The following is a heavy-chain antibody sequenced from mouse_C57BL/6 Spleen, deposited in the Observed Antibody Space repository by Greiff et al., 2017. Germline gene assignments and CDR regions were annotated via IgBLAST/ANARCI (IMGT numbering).Heavy chain of an antibody. Sequence: EVHLVESGGGLVKPGGSLKLSCAASGFTFSSYAMSWVRQAPKKRLEWVATISDFGNYTYYADNVKGRFTISRDNAKNNLYLQMSNLKSEDTAMYYCARGDGYYAMDYWGQGTSVTVSS. CDR3: ARGDGYYAMDY. D-gene: IGHD3-3*01. J-gene: IGHJ4*01. CDR1: GFTFSSYA. CDR2: ISDFGNYT. V-gene: IGHV5-4*01.